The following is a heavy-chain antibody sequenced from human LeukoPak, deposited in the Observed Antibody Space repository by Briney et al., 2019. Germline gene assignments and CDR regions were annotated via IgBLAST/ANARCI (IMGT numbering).Heavy chain of an antibody. CDR3: ARGSYDFWSGYYSLDY. Sequence: ASVKVSCKASGYTFTNYDINWVRQATGQGLEWMGWMNPNSGNTGYAQKFQGRVTFTRNTSISTAYMELSSLRSEDTAVYYCARGSYDFWSGYYSLDYWGQGTLVTVSS. V-gene: IGHV1-8*03. J-gene: IGHJ4*02. D-gene: IGHD3-3*01. CDR2: MNPNSGNT. CDR1: GYTFTNYD.